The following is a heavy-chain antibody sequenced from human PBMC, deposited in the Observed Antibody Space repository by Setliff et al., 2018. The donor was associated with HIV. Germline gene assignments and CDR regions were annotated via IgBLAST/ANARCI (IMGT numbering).Heavy chain of an antibody. CDR3: ARGTWPIGGHPYYYYMDV. J-gene: IGHJ6*03. Sequence: ASVKVSCKASGYTFSTYSLHWVRQAPGQSLEWMGWINVGKGDTKYSQAFQDRITITRDTSANTAYMELSSLRSDDTAVYYCARGTWPIGGHPYYYYMDVWGKGTTVTVS. CDR1: GYTFSTYS. D-gene: IGHD2-15*01. CDR2: INVGKGDT. V-gene: IGHV1-3*01.